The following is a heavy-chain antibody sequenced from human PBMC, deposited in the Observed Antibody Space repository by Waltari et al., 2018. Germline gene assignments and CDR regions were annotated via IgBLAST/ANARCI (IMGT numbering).Heavy chain of an antibody. J-gene: IGHJ3*02. CDR3: ARGGYYDSSEDAFDI. V-gene: IGHV3-53*01. Sequence: EVQLVESGGGLIQPGGSLRLPSAASGFTVSSTYMSWVRLAPGKGLEWVSVICSGGSTYYADSVKGRFTISRDNSKNTLYLQMNSLRAEDTAVYYCARGGYYDSSEDAFDIWGQGTMVTVSS. D-gene: IGHD3-22*01. CDR2: ICSGGST. CDR1: GFTVSSTY.